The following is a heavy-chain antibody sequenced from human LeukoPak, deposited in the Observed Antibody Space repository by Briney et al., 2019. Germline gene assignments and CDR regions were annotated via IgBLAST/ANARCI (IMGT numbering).Heavy chain of an antibody. Sequence: SETLSLTCTVSGGSISSYYWSWIRQPPGKGLEWIGYIYYSGSTNYNPSLKSRVTISVDTSKNQFSLKLSSVTAADTAVYYCARAAAAGIANYFDYWGQGTLVTVSS. CDR2: IYYSGST. D-gene: IGHD6-13*01. V-gene: IGHV4-59*01. CDR3: ARAAAAGIANYFDY. CDR1: GGSISSYY. J-gene: IGHJ4*02.